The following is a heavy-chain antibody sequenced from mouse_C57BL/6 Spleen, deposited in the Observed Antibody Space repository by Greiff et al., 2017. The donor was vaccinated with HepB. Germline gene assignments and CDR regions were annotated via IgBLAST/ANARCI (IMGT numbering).Heavy chain of an antibody. V-gene: IGHV1-50*01. CDR3: ARGAYYSNYGGSYYAMDY. Sequence: QVQLQQPGAELVKPGASVKLSCKASGYTFTSYWMQWVKQRPGQGLEGIGEIDPSDSYTNYNQKFKGKATLTVDTSSSTAYMQLSSLTSEDSAVYYCARGAYYSNYGGSYYAMDYWGQGTSVTVSS. D-gene: IGHD2-5*01. J-gene: IGHJ4*01. CDR1: GYTFTSYW. CDR2: IDPSDSYT.